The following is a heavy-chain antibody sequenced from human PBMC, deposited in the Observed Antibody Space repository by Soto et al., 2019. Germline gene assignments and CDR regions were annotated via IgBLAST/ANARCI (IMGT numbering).Heavy chain of an antibody. V-gene: IGHV3-23*01. CDR1: GFTFSSYA. J-gene: IGHJ6*02. CDR3: AKPMGDRVYGMDV. D-gene: IGHD3-10*01. CDR2: ISGSGGST. Sequence: EVQLLESGGGLVQPGGSLRLSCAASGFTFSSYAMSWVRQAPGKGLEWVSAISGSGGSTYYADSVKGRFTISRDNSKNTLYLQMDSLRAEDTAVYYCAKPMGDRVYGMDVWGQGTTVTVSS.